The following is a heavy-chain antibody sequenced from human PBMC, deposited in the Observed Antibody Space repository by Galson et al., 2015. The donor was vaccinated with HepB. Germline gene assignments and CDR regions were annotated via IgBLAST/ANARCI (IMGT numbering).Heavy chain of an antibody. V-gene: IGHV1-2*02. D-gene: IGHD3-22*01. CDR2: INPNSGGT. CDR3: ARFSYDSSGYNFDY. CDR1: GYTFTGYY. J-gene: IGHJ4*02. Sequence: SVKVSCKASGYTFTGYYMHWVRQAPGQGLEWMGWINPNSGGTNYAQKFQGRVTMTRDTSISTAYMELSRLRSDDTAVYYCARFSYDSSGYNFDYWGQGTLVTVSS.